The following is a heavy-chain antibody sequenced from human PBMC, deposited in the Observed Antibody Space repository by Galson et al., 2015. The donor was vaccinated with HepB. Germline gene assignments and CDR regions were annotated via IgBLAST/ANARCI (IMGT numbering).Heavy chain of an antibody. CDR1: GFMFSGHR. Sequence: SLRLSCAASGFMFSGHRMNWVRQAPGKGLEWVANIKEDGSIKYYVDSVTGRFTISRDNARNVLYLQMNGLRAEDTAVYFCARNRGYETLDYGGQGALVTVSS. V-gene: IGHV3-7*03. D-gene: IGHD5-12*01. J-gene: IGHJ4*02. CDR2: IKEDGSIK. CDR3: ARNRGYETLDY.